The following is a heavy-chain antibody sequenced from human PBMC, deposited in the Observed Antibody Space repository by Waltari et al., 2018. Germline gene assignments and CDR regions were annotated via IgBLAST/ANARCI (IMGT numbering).Heavy chain of an antibody. CDR3: ARRSSGAYPDYCYGLDV. Sequence: QLQLQESGPGLVEPSETLSLTCSVSGGSISGNSYYWGWIRQPPGKGLEWIGSVHSGGTTYYLPSLKSRISISLDTTEHRFSLKLTSVTAADTAVYYCARRSSGAYPDYCYGLDVWGQGATV. J-gene: IGHJ6*02. V-gene: IGHV4-39*02. CDR2: VHSGGTT. CDR1: GGSISGNSYY. D-gene: IGHD3-22*01.